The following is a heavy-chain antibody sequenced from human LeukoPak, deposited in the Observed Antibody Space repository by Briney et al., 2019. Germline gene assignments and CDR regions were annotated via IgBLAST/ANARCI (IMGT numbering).Heavy chain of an antibody. J-gene: IGHJ5*02. CDR2: ITPIFGTA. V-gene: IGHV1-69*06. D-gene: IGHD3-10*01. CDR1: GGTFSSYA. CDR3: ARDSDYYGSLWPNWFDP. Sequence: SVKVSCKASGGTFSSYAISWVRQAPGQGLEWMGGITPIFGTANYAQKFQGRVTITADKSTSTAYMELSSLRSEDTAVYYCARDSDYYGSLWPNWFDPWGQGTLVTVSS.